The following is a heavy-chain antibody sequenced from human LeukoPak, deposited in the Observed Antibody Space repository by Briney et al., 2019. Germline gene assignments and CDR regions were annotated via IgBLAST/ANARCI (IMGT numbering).Heavy chain of an antibody. D-gene: IGHD3-9*01. CDR3: ARARYFDWLSPFDY. V-gene: IGHV1-46*01. J-gene: IGHJ4*02. Sequence: ASVKVSCKASGYTFTDYYIHWVRQAPGQGLEWMGIINPSGGSTKYAQKFQGRVTMTRDTSTNTVYMELSSLRSEDTAVYYCARARYFDWLSPFDYWGQGTLVTVSS. CDR2: INPSGGST. CDR1: GYTFTDYY.